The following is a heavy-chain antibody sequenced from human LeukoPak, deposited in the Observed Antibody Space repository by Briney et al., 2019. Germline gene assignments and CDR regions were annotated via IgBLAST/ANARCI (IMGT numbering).Heavy chain of an antibody. Sequence: GGSLRLSCAASGFTFSDYYMSWIRQAPGKGLERVSYISSSGSTIYYADSVKGRFTISRDNAKNSLYLQMNSLRAEDTAVYYCARGYVSYYYYGMDVWGQGTTVTVSS. V-gene: IGHV3-11*01. CDR3: ARGYVSYYYYGMDV. CDR1: GFTFSDYY. D-gene: IGHD3-16*01. J-gene: IGHJ6*02. CDR2: ISSSGSTI.